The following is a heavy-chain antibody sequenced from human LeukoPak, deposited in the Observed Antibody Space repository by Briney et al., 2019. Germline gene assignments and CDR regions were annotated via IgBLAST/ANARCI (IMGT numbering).Heavy chain of an antibody. J-gene: IGHJ6*02. V-gene: IGHV3-66*01. CDR2: IYSGGST. CDR1: GFTVSSNY. Sequence: PGGSLRLSCAASGFTVSSNYMSWVRQAPGKGLEWVSVIYSGGSTYYADSVKGRFTISRDNSKNTLYLQMNSLRAEDTAVYYCARELATVTNRYYYYYYGMDVWGQGTTVTVYS. CDR3: ARELATVTNRYYYYYYGMDV. D-gene: IGHD4-17*01.